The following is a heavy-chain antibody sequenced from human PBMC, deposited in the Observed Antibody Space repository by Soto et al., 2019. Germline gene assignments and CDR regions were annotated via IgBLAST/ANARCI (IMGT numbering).Heavy chain of an antibody. CDR1: GFTFSSYG. V-gene: IGHV3-30*18. D-gene: IGHD6-13*01. J-gene: IGHJ6*02. Sequence: QVQLVESGGGVVQPGRSLRLSCAASGFTFSSYGMHWVRQALGKGLEWVAVISYDGSNKYYAESVKGRFTISRDNSKNTLYLQMNSLRAEDTAVYYCAKDLSSRYAVGYYYGMDVWGQGTTVTVSS. CDR3: AKDLSSRYAVGYYYGMDV. CDR2: ISYDGSNK.